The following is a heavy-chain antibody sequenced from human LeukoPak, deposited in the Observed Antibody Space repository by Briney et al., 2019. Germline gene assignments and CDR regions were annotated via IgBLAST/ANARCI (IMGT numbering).Heavy chain of an antibody. CDR3: ARDLRLDY. Sequence: ASVKVSCKASGYSFTAYYMHWVRQAPGQGLEWMGWINPNSGGTNYAQKFQGRVTMTRDTSITTAYMEMSRLRSDDTAVYYCARDLRLDYWGQGTLVTVSS. J-gene: IGHJ4*02. CDR1: GYSFTAYY. CDR2: INPNSGGT. V-gene: IGHV1-2*02.